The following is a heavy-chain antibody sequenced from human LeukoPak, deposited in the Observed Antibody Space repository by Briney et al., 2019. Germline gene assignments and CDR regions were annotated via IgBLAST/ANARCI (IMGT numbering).Heavy chain of an antibody. CDR2: ISTSGSTK. Sequence: GGSLRLSCAASGFTFSSYEMNWVRQAPGKGLEWVSYISTSGSTKYYADSVKGRFTISRDNAKNSLYLQMNSLRAEDTAFYYCARDRDPGYNDSSGYRRVNAFDIWGQGTMVTVSS. CDR1: GFTFSSYE. CDR3: ARDRDPGYNDSSGYRRVNAFDI. J-gene: IGHJ3*02. V-gene: IGHV3-48*03. D-gene: IGHD3-22*01.